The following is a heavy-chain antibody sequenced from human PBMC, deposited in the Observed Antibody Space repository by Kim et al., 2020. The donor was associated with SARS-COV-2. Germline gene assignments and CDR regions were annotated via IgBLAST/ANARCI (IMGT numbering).Heavy chain of an antibody. J-gene: IGHJ6*03. D-gene: IGHD6-6*01. CDR2: ISGGGDTA. CDR1: GFTFTSYA. Sequence: GGSLRLSCTASGFTFTSYAMSWVRQAPGKGLQWVSTISGGGDTASYADSVKGRFTFSRDNSRNTLYLQMSSLRVEDTALYYCAKGKGDSRSLSRNYYNYYMDIWGKGTTVTVSS. CDR3: AKGKGDSRSLSRNYYNYYMDI. V-gene: IGHV3-23*01.